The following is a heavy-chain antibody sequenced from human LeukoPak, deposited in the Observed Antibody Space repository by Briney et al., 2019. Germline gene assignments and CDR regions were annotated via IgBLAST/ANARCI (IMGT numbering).Heavy chain of an antibody. D-gene: IGHD3-22*01. CDR3: ARERAPYYYDSSGYHRVFDY. CDR1: GGSISSSRYY. CDR2: IYYSGST. V-gene: IGHV4-39*07. J-gene: IGHJ4*02. Sequence: PSETLSLTCTVSGGSISSSRYYWNWVRQPPWKGLEWIGSIYYSGSTYYNPSPKSPFTISVDTSKNQFSLQLSSVTAADTAMYYCARERAPYYYDSSGYHRVFDYWGQGTLVTVSS.